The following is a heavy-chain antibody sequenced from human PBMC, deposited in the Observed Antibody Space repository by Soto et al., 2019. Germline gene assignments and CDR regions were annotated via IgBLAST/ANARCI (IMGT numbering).Heavy chain of an antibody. J-gene: IGHJ4*02. V-gene: IGHV4-30-4*01. CDR2: IYYSGST. CDR3: ARAPAYNWNQAPIDY. D-gene: IGHD1-20*01. Sequence: LSLTCTVSGGSISSGDYYWSWIRQPPGKGLEWIGYIYYSGSTYYNPSLKSRVTISVDTSKNQFSLKLSSVTAADTAVYYCARAPAYNWNQAPIDYWGQGTLVTVSS. CDR1: GGSISSGDYY.